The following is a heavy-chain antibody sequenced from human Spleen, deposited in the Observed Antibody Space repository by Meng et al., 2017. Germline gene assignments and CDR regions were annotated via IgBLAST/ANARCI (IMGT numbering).Heavy chain of an antibody. J-gene: IGHJ4*02. CDR1: GYTFTAYY. CDR2: INPDTGDT. Sequence: QVQLVQSGAELKTPGASVTVSFKPSGYTFTAYYIHWVRQAPGQGLEWMGHINPDTGDTLYAQKFQGRVSMTGDTSISTAYVELSGLRSDDTAVYYCARDENISLGKLFGDYWGQGTLVTVSS. V-gene: IGHV1-2*06. D-gene: IGHD2-21*01. CDR3: ARDENISLGKLFGDY.